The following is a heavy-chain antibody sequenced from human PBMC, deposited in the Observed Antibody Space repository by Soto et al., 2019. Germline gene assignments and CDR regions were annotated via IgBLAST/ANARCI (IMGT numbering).Heavy chain of an antibody. V-gene: IGHV4-39*01. CDR3: ARWLTGDRGAFDI. J-gene: IGHJ3*02. CDR1: GGSISSSSYY. D-gene: IGHD7-27*01. Sequence: GSLRLSCTVSGGSISSSSYYWGWIRQPPGKGLEWIGSIYYSGSTYYNPSLKSRVTISVDTSKNQFSLKLSFVTAADTAVYYCARWLTGDRGAFDIWGQGTMVTVSS. CDR2: IYYSGST.